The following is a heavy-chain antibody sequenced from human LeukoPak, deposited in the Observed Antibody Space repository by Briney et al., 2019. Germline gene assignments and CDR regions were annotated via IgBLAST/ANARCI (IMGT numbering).Heavy chain of an antibody. V-gene: IGHV3-30*04. Sequence: PGGSLRLSCAASGFTFSGYAMHWVRQAPGKGLEWVAVISYDGSNKYYAESLKGRFTISRDNSKNTLYLQMNSLRAEDTAVYNCARDKYYYDSSGFAHYMDVWGKGTTVTVSS. CDR3: ARDKYYYDSSGFAHYMDV. D-gene: IGHD3-22*01. J-gene: IGHJ6*03. CDR1: GFTFSGYA. CDR2: ISYDGSNK.